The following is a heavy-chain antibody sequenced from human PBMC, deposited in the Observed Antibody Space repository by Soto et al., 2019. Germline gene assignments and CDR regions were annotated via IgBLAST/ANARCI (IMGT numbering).Heavy chain of an antibody. D-gene: IGHD2-2*02. CDR3: ARQVPAAIRLGWFDP. CDR1: GGSISRSTYY. CDR2: IYYSGST. Sequence: SETLSLTCTVSGGSISRSTYYWGWIRQPPGKGLAWIGSIYYSGSTYYRPSLKSRVTISVDTSKNQFSLKLSSVTAADTAVYYCARQVPAAIRLGWFDPWGQGTLVTVS. J-gene: IGHJ5*02. V-gene: IGHV4-39*01.